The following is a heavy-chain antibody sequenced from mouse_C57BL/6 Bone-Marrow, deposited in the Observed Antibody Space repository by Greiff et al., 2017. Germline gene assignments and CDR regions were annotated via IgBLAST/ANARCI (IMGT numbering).Heavy chain of an antibody. V-gene: IGHV7-1*01. D-gene: IGHD2-2*01. CDR3: ARDAPWGYDA. CDR1: GFTFSDFY. Sequence: EVKVVESGGGLVQSGRSLRLSCATSGFTFSDFYMEWVRQAPGKGLEWIAASRNKANDYTTEYSASVKGRFIVSRDTSQSILYLQMNALRAEDTAIYYCARDAPWGYDAWGPGTTLTVSS. J-gene: IGHJ2*01. CDR2: SRNKANDYTT.